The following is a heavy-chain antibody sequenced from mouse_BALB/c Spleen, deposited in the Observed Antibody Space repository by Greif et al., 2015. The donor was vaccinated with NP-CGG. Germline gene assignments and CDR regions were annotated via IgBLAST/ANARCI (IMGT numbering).Heavy chain of an antibody. D-gene: IGHD2-2*01. CDR3: ARRYGYFAY. V-gene: IGHV5-12-1*01. CDR1: GFAFSSYD. J-gene: IGHJ3*01. CDR2: ISSGGGST. Sequence: VQLKESREGLVRPGGSLKLSWAASGFAFSSYDMSWIRQTPEKRLERVAYISSGGGSTYYPDTVKRRFTISRDHAENTLSLKMSSLKSEDTAMDYCARRYGYFAYWSQGTLVTVSA.